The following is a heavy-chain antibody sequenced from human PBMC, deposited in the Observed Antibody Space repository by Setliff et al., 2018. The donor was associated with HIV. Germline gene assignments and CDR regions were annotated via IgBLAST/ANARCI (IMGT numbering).Heavy chain of an antibody. CDR2: LSGSGGST. J-gene: IGHJ6*02. CDR1: ELTFSNYA. Sequence: PGGSLRLSCAASELTFSNYAMTWVRQAPGKGLEWVSSLSGSGGSTYYADSVKGRFTISRDNSKNTLHLRMNSLRAEDTALYYCATGGMAAAGPGGGHGLDVWGQGTTVTVSS. V-gene: IGHV3-23*01. D-gene: IGHD6-13*01. CDR3: ATGGMAAAGPGGGHGLDV.